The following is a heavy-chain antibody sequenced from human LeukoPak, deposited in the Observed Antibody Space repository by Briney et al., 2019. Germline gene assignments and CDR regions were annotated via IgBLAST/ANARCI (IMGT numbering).Heavy chain of an antibody. V-gene: IGHV3-30*02. CDR2: IRYDGSNK. Sequence: GGSLRLSCAASGFTLSYYGIHWVRHTPGKGLEWVAFIRYDGSNKQYGDSVKGRFTISSDNSKNTMYLQMNSLRAEDTAVYYCARAITGTTTTNYYYYYMDVWGKGTTVTVSS. J-gene: IGHJ6*03. D-gene: IGHD1-14*01. CDR1: GFTLSYYG. CDR3: ARAITGTTTTNYYYYYMDV.